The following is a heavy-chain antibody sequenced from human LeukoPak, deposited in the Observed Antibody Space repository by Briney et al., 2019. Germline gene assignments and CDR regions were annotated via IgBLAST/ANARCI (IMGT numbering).Heavy chain of an antibody. CDR1: GFTFSDYY. J-gene: IGHJ4*02. CDR2: ISSGDSTI. CDR3: ARDLGSVY. V-gene: IGHV3-11*01. D-gene: IGHD3-10*01. Sequence: GGSLRLSCTASGFTFSDYYMSWIRRAPGTGLEWVSYISSGDSTIYYAASVKGRFTMSRDNDKNSLYLQMNSLRAEDTAVYYCARDLGSVYWGQGTLVTVPS.